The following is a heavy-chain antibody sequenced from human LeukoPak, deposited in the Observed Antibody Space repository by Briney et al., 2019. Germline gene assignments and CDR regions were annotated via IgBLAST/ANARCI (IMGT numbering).Heavy chain of an antibody. CDR2: IYGGGST. CDR1: GFTVSSNY. Sequence: GGSLRLSCAASGFTVSSNYMSWVRQAPGKGLEWVSVIYGGGSTYYADSVKGRFTISRDNSKNTLYLQMNSLRAEDTAVYYCARSIGGSYDSSGYLNYWGQGTLVTVSS. CDR3: ARSIGGSYDSSGYLNY. D-gene: IGHD3-22*01. V-gene: IGHV3-53*01. J-gene: IGHJ4*02.